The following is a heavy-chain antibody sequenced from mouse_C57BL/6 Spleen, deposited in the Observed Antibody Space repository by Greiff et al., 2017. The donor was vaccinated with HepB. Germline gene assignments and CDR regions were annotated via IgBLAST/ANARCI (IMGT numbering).Heavy chain of an antibody. CDR2: INPNNGGT. CDR3: ARAEGIGRWLPH. J-gene: IGHJ4*01. CDR1: GYTFTDYN. D-gene: IGHD2-3*01. Sequence: EVQRVESGPELVKPGASVKMSCKASGYTFTDYNMHWVKQSHGKSLEWIGYINPNNGGTSYNQKFKGKATLTVNKSSSTAYMEIRSLTSEDSAVYYCARAEGIGRWLPHWGQGTSVTVSS. V-gene: IGHV1-22*01.